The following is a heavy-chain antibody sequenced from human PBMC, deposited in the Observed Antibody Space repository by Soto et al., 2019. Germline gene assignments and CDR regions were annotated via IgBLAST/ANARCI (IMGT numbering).Heavy chain of an antibody. J-gene: IGHJ4*02. CDR2: IKSKTDGGTT. Sequence: EVQLVESGGGLVKPGGSLRLSCAASGFTFSNAWMSWVRQAPGKGLEWVGRIKSKTDGGTTDYAAPVKGRFTISRDDSKNTLYLQMHSLKTEDTAVYYCTARLRYFDWLQYWGQGTLVTVSS. V-gene: IGHV3-15*01. D-gene: IGHD3-9*01. CDR3: TARLRYFDWLQY. CDR1: GFTFSNAW.